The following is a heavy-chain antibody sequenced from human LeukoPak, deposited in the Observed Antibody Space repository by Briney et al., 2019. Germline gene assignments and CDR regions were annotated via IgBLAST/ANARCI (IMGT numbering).Heavy chain of an antibody. Sequence: SETLSLTCTVSGDSISSGTYYWSWIRQPAGKGLEWIGRIYTSGSINYNPSLKSRVTISVDTSKNQFSLNLSSVTAADTAVYYCAGSQYSSGRYAEYAFDIWGQGTLVTVSS. V-gene: IGHV4-61*02. D-gene: IGHD6-19*01. CDR3: AGSQYSSGRYAEYAFDI. CDR2: IYTSGSI. J-gene: IGHJ3*02. CDR1: GDSISSGTYY.